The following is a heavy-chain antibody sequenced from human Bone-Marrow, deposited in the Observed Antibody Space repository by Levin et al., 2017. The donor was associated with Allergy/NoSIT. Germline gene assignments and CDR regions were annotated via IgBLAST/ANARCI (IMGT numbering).Heavy chain of an antibody. Sequence: SETLSLTCTVSGGSISSSSYYWGWIRQPPGKGLEWIGSIYYSGSTYYNPSLKSRVTISVDTSKNQFSLKLSSVTAADTAVYYCARLRLQVWQFLHRGWFDPWGQGTLVTVSS. CDR2: IYYSGST. CDR1: GGSISSSSYY. D-gene: IGHD2-21*01. J-gene: IGHJ5*02. V-gene: IGHV4-39*01. CDR3: ARLRLQVWQFLHRGWFDP.